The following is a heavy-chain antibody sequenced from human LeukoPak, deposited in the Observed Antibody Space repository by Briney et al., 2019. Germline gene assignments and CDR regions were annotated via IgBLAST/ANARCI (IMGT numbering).Heavy chain of an antibody. V-gene: IGHV3-23*01. CDR3: GKVSSRITTAGRIDY. J-gene: IGHJ4*02. D-gene: IGHD2-8*02. CDR1: GFSFDNYA. CDR2: ITGGSLPT. Sequence: GGSLRLSCAGSGFSFDNYAMTWVRQAPGKGLEWVSSITGGSLPTLYSDSFKDRFTNSRDDSKDTLFLQMSSVTVEDTALYYCGKVSSRITTAGRIDYWGRGVLVTVSS.